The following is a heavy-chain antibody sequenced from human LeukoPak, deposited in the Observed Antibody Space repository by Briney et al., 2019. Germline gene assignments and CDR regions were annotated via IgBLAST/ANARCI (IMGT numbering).Heavy chain of an antibody. CDR1: GFTFSSYA. CDR3: ATSPITMVRGVITNSPNWFDP. D-gene: IGHD3-10*01. CDR2: ISGSGGST. Sequence: GGSLRLSCAASGFTFSSYAMSWVRQAPGKGLEWVSAISGSGGSTYYADSVKGRFTISRDNSKNTLYLQMNSLRAEDTAVYYCATSPITMVRGVITNSPNWFDPWGQGTLVTVSS. V-gene: IGHV3-23*01. J-gene: IGHJ5*02.